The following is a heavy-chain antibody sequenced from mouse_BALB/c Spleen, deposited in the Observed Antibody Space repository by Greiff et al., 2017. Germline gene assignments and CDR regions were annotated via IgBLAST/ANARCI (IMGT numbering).Heavy chain of an antibody. CDR1: GFSFSSYD. CDR3: ARQDGNYEAWFAY. V-gene: IGHV5-12-1*01. J-gene: IGHJ3*01. CDR2: ISSGGGST. D-gene: IGHD2-1*01. Sequence: EVQRVESGGGLVKPGGSLKLSCAASGFSFSSYDMSWVRQTPEKRLEWVAYISSGGGSTYYPDTVKGRFTISRDNAKNTLYLQMSSLKSEDTAMYYCARQDGNYEAWFAYWGQGTLVTVSA.